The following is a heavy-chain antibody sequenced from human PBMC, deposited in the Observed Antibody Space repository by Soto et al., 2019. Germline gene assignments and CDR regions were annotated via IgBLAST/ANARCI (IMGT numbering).Heavy chain of an antibody. CDR2: IYYSGST. CDR1: GGSISSYY. D-gene: IGHD3-3*01. Sequence: SETLSLTCTVSGGSISSYYWSWIRQPPGKRLEWIGYIYYSGSTNYNPSLKSRVTISVDTSKNQFSLKLSSVTAADTAVYYCARTLSYYDFWSGYSSLFYYMDVWGKGTTVTVSS. CDR3: ARTLSYYDFWSGYSSLFYYMDV. V-gene: IGHV4-59*08. J-gene: IGHJ6*03.